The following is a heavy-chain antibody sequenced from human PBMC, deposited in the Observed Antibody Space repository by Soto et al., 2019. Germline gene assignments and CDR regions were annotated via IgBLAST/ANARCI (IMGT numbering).Heavy chain of an antibody. D-gene: IGHD6-19*01. CDR3: ASGFGSGRVGY. V-gene: IGHV3-74*01. Sequence: EVQLVESGGGVVQPGVSLRLSCAASGFTFSSYCMHWVRQASGKGLVWLSRVSGDGAGTSYADSVKGRFTISRDNAKNTLYLQMNSLRAEDTAVYYCASGFGSGRVGYWGQGTLVTVSS. CDR2: VSGDGAGT. J-gene: IGHJ4*02. CDR1: GFTFSSYC.